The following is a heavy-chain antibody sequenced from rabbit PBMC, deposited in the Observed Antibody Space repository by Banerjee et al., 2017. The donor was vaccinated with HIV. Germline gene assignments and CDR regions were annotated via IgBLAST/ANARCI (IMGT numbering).Heavy chain of an antibody. CDR2: IYTGDGNT. Sequence: QEQLVESGGGLVTPGESLKLFCKVSGFTISSSYWKCWVRQAPGKGLEWIACIYTGDGNTYYASCAKGRFTISKTSSTTVTLQMTSLTAADTATYFCAREDYAGYGFFNLWGPGTLVTVS. CDR3: AREDYAGYGFFNL. J-gene: IGHJ4*01. V-gene: IGHV1S45*01. CDR1: GFTISSSYW. D-gene: IGHD7-1*01.